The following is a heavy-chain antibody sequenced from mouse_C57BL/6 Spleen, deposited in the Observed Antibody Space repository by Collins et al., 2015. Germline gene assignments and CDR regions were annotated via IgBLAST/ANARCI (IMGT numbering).Heavy chain of an antibody. CDR1: GYSFTGYY. D-gene: IGHD2-3*01. CDR3: ARDDGYYVFAY. V-gene: IGHV1-42*01. Sequence: VQLQQSGPELVKPGASVKISCKASGYSFTGYYMNWVKQSPEKSLEWIGEINPSTGGTTYNQKFKAKATLTVDKSSSTAYMQLKSLTSEDSAVYYCARDDGYYVFAYWGQGTLVTVSA. J-gene: IGHJ3*01. CDR2: INPSTGGT.